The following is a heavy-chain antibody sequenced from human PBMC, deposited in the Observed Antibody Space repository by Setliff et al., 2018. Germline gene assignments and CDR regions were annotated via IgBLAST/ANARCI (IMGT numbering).Heavy chain of an antibody. CDR1: GFTLTNAW. D-gene: IGHD1-26*01. Sequence: GGSLRLSCTASGFTLTNAWINWVRQAPGKGLEWVGRIKSNTDGGTTDYAAPVKGRFIISRDDSKNTVFLQMNSLKTEDTALYYCTRDWGGVGATNAFDIWGQGTMVTVSS. J-gene: IGHJ3*02. CDR3: TRDWGGVGATNAFDI. V-gene: IGHV3-15*01. CDR2: IKSNTDGGTT.